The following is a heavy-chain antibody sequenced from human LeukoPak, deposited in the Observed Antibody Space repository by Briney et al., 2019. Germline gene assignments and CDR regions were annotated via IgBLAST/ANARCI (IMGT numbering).Heavy chain of an antibody. Sequence: SVTVSFKSSAGTFSSYAISWVRQAPGQGLEWMGGIIPIFGTANYAQKFQGRVTITADESTSTAYMELSSLRSEDTAVYYCARGAGYSSSWYVYYFDYWGQGTLVTVSS. CDR2: IIPIFGTA. J-gene: IGHJ4*02. D-gene: IGHD6-13*01. CDR3: ARGAGYSSSWYVYYFDY. CDR1: AGTFSSYA. V-gene: IGHV1-69*13.